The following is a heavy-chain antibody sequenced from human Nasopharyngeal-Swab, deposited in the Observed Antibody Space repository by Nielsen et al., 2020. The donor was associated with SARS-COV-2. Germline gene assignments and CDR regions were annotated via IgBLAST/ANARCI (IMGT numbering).Heavy chain of an antibody. J-gene: IGHJ4*02. CDR2: IDGDGRRT. D-gene: IGHD1-26*01. Sequence: GESLKISCAASGFTFSRYWMHWVRLPPGKGLEWVSQIDGDGRRTNYADSVKGRFTISRDNAKNTLYLQMNSLRAEDTAVYYCVRGGLGTVLENWGQGTLVTVSS. V-gene: IGHV3-74*01. CDR3: VRGGLGTVLEN. CDR1: GFTFSRYW.